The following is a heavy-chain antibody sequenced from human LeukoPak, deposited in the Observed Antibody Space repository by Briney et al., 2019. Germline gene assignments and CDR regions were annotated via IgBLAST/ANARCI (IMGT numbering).Heavy chain of an antibody. CDR3: ARGLNYYGSGSYPRRIDAFDI. CDR2: INHSGST. Sequence: PSETLSLTCAVYGGSFSGDYWSWLRQPPGKGLEWIGEINHSGSTNYNPSLKSRVTISVDTSKNQFSLKLSSVTAADTAVYYCARGLNYYGSGSYPRRIDAFDIWGQGTMVTVSS. J-gene: IGHJ3*02. V-gene: IGHV4-34*01. CDR1: GGSFSGDY. D-gene: IGHD3-10*01.